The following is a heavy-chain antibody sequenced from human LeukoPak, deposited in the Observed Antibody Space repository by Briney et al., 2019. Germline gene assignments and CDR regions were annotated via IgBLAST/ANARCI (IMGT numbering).Heavy chain of an antibody. Sequence: GGSLRLSCAASGFTFSSYAMSWVRQAPGKGLEWVSAISGSGGSTYYADSVKGRFTISRDNSKNTLYLQMNSRRAEDTAVYYCAKGGGWLQFHYFDYWGQGTLVTVSS. CDR2: ISGSGGST. CDR1: GFTFSSYA. D-gene: IGHD5-24*01. CDR3: AKGGGWLQFHYFDY. V-gene: IGHV3-23*01. J-gene: IGHJ4*02.